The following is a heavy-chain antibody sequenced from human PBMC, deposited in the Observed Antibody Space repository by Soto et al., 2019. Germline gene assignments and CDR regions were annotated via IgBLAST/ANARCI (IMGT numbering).Heavy chain of an antibody. D-gene: IGHD2-15*01. CDR2: IYSGGST. V-gene: IGHV3-53*01. CDR1: GFTVSSNY. J-gene: IGHJ4*02. CDR3: ARLYCSGGSCYDH. Sequence: GGSLRLSCAASGFTVSSNYMSWVRQAPGKGLEWVSVIYSGGSTYYADSVKGRFTISRDNSKNTLYLQMNSLRAEDTAVYYCARLYCSGGSCYDHWGQGSLVTVSS.